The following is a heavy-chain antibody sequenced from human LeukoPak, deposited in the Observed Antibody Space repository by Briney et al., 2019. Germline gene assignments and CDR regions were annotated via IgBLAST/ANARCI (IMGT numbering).Heavy chain of an antibody. Sequence: GGSLRLSCAASGFTFSNAWMSWVRQAPGKGLEWVGRIKRKGDDGTIDYAAPVKGKLTISRDDSKTTLYLQMNSLKSEDTAVYYCTAGTGRSDFDYWGQGALVTVSS. J-gene: IGHJ4*02. CDR2: IKRKGDDGTI. CDR3: TAGTGRSDFDY. V-gene: IGHV3-15*01. CDR1: GFTFSNAW. D-gene: IGHD3/OR15-3a*01.